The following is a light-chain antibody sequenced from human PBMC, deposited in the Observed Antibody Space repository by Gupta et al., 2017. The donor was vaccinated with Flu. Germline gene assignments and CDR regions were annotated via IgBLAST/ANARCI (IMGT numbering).Light chain of an antibody. CDR2: EAD. Sequence: TVTSSGTRSGVGVASAVVWWHQQRAGSAPITVIYEADQTSAGFPARFSGTIDTTASSAALVISGVMTEDEDDYECQSDDGANWVFGGGTKLTVL. CDR3: QSDDGANWV. V-gene: IGLV6-57*03. CDR1: GVGVASAV. J-gene: IGLJ3*02.